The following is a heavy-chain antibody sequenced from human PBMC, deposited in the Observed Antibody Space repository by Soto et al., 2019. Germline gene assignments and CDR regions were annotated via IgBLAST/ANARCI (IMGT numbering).Heavy chain of an antibody. CDR1: GFTFSSYD. V-gene: IGHV3-13*01. CDR2: IGTAGDT. D-gene: IGHD6-19*01. Sequence: GGSLRLSCAASGFTFSSYDMHWVRQATGKGLEWVSAIGTAGDTYYPGSVKGRFTISRENAKNSLYLQMNSLRAGDTAVYYCARVGYSSGWYGFDIWAKGQWSPS. CDR3: ARVGYSSGWYGFDI. J-gene: IGHJ3*02.